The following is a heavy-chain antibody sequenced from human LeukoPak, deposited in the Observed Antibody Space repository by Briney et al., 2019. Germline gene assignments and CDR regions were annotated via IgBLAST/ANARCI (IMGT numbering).Heavy chain of an antibody. J-gene: IGHJ4*02. Sequence: ASVKVSCKASGYTFTSYGISWVRQAPGQGLEWMGWISAYNGNTNYAQKLQGSVTMTTDTSTSTAYMELRSLRSDDTAVYYCARGKADYVWGSYLSRWDYWGQGTLVTVSS. CDR2: ISAYNGNT. CDR3: ARGKADYVWGSYLSRWDY. V-gene: IGHV1-18*01. CDR1: GYTFTSYG. D-gene: IGHD3-16*01.